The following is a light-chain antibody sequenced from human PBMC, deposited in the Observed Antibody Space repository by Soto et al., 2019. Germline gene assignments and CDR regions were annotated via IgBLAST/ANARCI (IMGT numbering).Light chain of an antibody. CDR3: QQYGNSPLT. J-gene: IGKJ4*01. CDR1: QSVRSDY. V-gene: IGKV3-20*01. Sequence: EIVLTQSPATLSLSPGDRATLSCRASQSVRSDYFAWYQQKPGRAPRVIIFGVSTRATAIPDRFSGSGSGTDFTLTISRLEPEDFALYYCQQYGNSPLTFGGGTKV. CDR2: GVS.